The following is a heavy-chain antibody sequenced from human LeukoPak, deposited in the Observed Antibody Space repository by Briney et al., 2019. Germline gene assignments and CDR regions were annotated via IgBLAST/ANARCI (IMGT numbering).Heavy chain of an antibody. CDR1: SGSISSYY. D-gene: IGHD3-22*01. CDR3: ARDKSPTQDSSEQDGFDI. Sequence: KSSETLSLTCTVSSGSISSYYWSWIRQPPGKGLEWIGYISSTGSTNRNPSLKSRVTLSSDTSKNQFSLKLNSVTAADTAVYYCARDKSPTQDSSEQDGFDIWGQGTMVTVSS. CDR2: ISSTGST. V-gene: IGHV4-59*01. J-gene: IGHJ3*02.